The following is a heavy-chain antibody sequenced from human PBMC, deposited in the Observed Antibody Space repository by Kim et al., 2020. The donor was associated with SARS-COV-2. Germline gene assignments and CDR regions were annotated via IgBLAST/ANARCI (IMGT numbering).Heavy chain of an antibody. CDR3: AKVTLITMVRGVISFDY. J-gene: IGHJ4*02. V-gene: IGHV3-23*01. D-gene: IGHD3-10*01. CDR2: ISGSGGST. CDR1: GFTFSSYA. Sequence: GGSLRLSCAASGFTFSSYAMSWVRQAPGKGLEWVSAISGSGGSTYYADSVKGRFTISRDNSRNTLYLQMNSLRAEDTAVYYCAKVTLITMVRGVISFDYWGQGTLVTVSS.